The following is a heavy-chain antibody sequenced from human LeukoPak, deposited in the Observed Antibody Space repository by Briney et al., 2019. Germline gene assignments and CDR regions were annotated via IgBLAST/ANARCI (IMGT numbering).Heavy chain of an antibody. CDR1: GGSISSSSYY. J-gene: IGHJ4*02. CDR3: ARECTNGVCYLDY. CDR2: IYYSGST. D-gene: IGHD2-8*01. V-gene: IGHV4-39*01. Sequence: SETLSLTXTVSGGSISSSSYYWGWIGQPPGKGLEWIGSIYYSGSTYYNPSLKSRVTISVDTSKNQFSLKLSSVTAADTAVYYCARECTNGVCYLDYWGQGTLVTVSS.